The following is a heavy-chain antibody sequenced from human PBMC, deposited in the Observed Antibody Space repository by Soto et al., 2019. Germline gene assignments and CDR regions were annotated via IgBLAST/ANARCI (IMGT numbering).Heavy chain of an antibody. V-gene: IGHV1-18*01. CDR1: GYTFTSYG. D-gene: IGHD2-2*01. Sequence: ASVKVSCKASGYTFTSYGISWVRQAPGQGLEWMGWISAYNGNTNYAQKLQGRVTMTTDTSTSTAYMELRSLRSDDTAVYYCAGEAPTMYCSSTSCYADEWGQGTLVTVSS. J-gene: IGHJ4*02. CDR2: ISAYNGNT. CDR3: AGEAPTMYCSSTSCYADE.